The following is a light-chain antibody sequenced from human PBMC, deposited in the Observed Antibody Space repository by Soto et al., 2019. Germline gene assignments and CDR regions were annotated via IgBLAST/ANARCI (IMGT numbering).Light chain of an antibody. V-gene: IGKV3-15*01. CDR3: QQYNNWPT. CDR2: GAS. CDR1: QSVSSN. Sequence: EIVMTQSPATLSLSPGERATLSCRASQSVSSNLAWYQQKPGQAPRLLIYGASTRATGTAARFSGSGSGTEFPLNISSLQSEDFAVYYCQQYNNWPTFGRGTKVEIK. J-gene: IGKJ4*01.